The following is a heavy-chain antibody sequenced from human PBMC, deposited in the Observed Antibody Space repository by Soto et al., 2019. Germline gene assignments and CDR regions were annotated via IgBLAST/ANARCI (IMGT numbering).Heavy chain of an antibody. V-gene: IGHV1-69*01. D-gene: IGHD6-19*01. CDR3: ARPKGTYSSGYYYFDF. CDR1: GGTFSTYA. Sequence: QVQLEQSGAEVKQPGSSVRVSCKTSGGTFSTYAINWVRQAPGQGLEWMGAIIPLFGTADYSQKFQGRVTITADESTSTAYMELSSLRSDGTAVYFCARPKGTYSSGYYYFDFWGQGTLVTVSS. J-gene: IGHJ4*02. CDR2: IIPLFGTA.